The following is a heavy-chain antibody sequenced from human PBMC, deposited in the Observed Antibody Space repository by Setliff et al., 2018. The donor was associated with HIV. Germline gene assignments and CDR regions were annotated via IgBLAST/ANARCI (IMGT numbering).Heavy chain of an antibody. CDR2: VSYSGAT. CDR1: GGSSIANTFA. J-gene: IGHJ4*02. Sequence: KPSETLSLTCSVSGGSSIANTFASTWIRQSPGKGLEYIGDVSYSGATMYTNYNPSLESRVTVSEDMSRHQFSLKLTSVTADDTGIYYCARGPPFAYWGQGRLVTVSS. CDR3: ARGPPFAY. V-gene: IGHV4-39*07.